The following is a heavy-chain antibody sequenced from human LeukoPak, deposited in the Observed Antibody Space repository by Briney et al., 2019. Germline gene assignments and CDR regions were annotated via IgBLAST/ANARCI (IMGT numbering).Heavy chain of an antibody. CDR3: ARNTDRDAYMAS. CDR1: GFTLSSYW. J-gene: IGHJ5*02. Sequence: PGGSLRLSCEVTGFTLSSYWMSWVRQAPGKGLEWVANIKQDGTETHYGDSVKGRFTISRDNAKNSLYLQLSSLRGEDTAVYYCARNTDRDAYMASWGQGTLVTVSS. V-gene: IGHV3-7*01. CDR2: IKQDGTET. D-gene: IGHD5-24*01.